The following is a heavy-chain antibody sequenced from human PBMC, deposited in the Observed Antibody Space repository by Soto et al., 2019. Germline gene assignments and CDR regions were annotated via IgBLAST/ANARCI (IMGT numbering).Heavy chain of an antibody. J-gene: IGHJ6*02. D-gene: IGHD3-10*01. CDR3: AKEYVYGSGSYYYYYGMDV. CDR1: GFTFSSYG. Sequence: PGGSLRLSCAASGFTFSSYGMHWVRQAPGKGLEWVAVISYDGSNKYYADSVKGRFTISRDNSKNTLYLQMNSLRAEDTAVYYCAKEYVYGSGSYYYYYGMDVGGQGTTVTVSS. V-gene: IGHV3-30*18. CDR2: ISYDGSNK.